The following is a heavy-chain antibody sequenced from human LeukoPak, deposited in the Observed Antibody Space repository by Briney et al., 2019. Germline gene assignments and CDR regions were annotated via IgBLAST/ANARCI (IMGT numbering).Heavy chain of an antibody. J-gene: IGHJ4*02. V-gene: IGHV1-46*03. CDR1: GYTFTSYY. CDR2: INPSGGST. D-gene: IGHD1-26*01. Sequence: ASVKVSCKASGYTFTSYYMHWVRQAPGQGLEWMGIINPSGGSTSYAQKFQGRVTMTGDTSTSTVYMELSSLRSEDTAVYYCARSVGVGATRSYFDYWGQGTLVTVSS. CDR3: ARSVGVGATRSYFDY.